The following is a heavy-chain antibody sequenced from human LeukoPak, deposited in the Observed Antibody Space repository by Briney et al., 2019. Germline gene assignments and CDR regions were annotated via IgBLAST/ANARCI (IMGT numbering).Heavy chain of an antibody. J-gene: IGHJ4*02. CDR2: INHSGST. CDR3: ARPNYGDYSRFDY. CDR1: GGSFSGYY. D-gene: IGHD4-17*01. V-gene: IGHV4-34*01. Sequence: SETLSLTCAVYGGSFSGYYWSWIRQPPGKGLEWIGEINHSGSTNYNPSLKSRVTISVDTSKNQFSLKLSSVTAADTAVYYCARPNYGDYSRFDYWGPGTLVTVSS.